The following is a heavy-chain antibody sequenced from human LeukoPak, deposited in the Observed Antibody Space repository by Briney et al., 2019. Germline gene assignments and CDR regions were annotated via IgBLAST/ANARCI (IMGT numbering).Heavy chain of an antibody. D-gene: IGHD3-9*01. V-gene: IGHV1-18*01. CDR3: ARMTGLRYFDPIYYYYMDV. CDR1: GGTFSSYG. J-gene: IGHJ6*03. CDR2: ISAYNGNT. Sequence: ASVKVSCKASGGTFSSYGISWVRQAPGQGLEWMGWISAYNGNTNYAQKLQGRVTMTTDTSTSTAYMELRSLRSDDTAVYYCARMTGLRYFDPIYYYYMDVWGKGTTVTVSS.